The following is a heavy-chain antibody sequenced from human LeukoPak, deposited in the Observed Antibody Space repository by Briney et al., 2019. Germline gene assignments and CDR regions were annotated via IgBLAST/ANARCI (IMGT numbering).Heavy chain of an antibody. Sequence: GGTLRLSCAASGLTFINFGMTWVRQAPGKGLDWVSAVSGSAVITFYADSVKGRFTISRDNSKNTLYLQMNSLRAEDTALYYCAKSRLSGINDAFDIWGQGTMVTVSS. V-gene: IGHV3-23*01. CDR3: AKSRLSGINDAFDI. CDR2: VSGSAVIT. D-gene: IGHD3-3*01. J-gene: IGHJ3*02. CDR1: GLTFINFG.